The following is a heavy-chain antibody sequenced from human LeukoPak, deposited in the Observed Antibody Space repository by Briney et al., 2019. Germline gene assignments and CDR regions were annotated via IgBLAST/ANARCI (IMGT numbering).Heavy chain of an antibody. J-gene: IGHJ6*03. V-gene: IGHV3-30*02. CDR1: GFTFSSYA. D-gene: IGHD4-17*01. CDR3: ARDYGDYYYYYYMDV. Sequence: GGSLRLSCAASGFTFSSYAMHWVRQAPGKGLEWVTFIRYDGTNKYYADSVKGRFTISRDNSKNTLYLQMNSLRAEDTAVYYCARDYGDYYYYYYMDVWGKGTTVTVSS. CDR2: IRYDGTNK.